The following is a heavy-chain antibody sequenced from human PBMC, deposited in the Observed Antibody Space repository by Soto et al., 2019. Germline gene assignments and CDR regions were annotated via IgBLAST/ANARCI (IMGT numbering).Heavy chain of an antibody. V-gene: IGHV1-69*13. CDR2: IIPIFGTA. J-gene: IGHJ6*02. D-gene: IGHD3-22*01. CDR1: GGTFSSYA. Sequence: GASVKVSCKASGGTFSSYAISWVRRAPGQGLEWMGGIIPIFGTANYAQKFQGRVTITADESTSTAYMELSSLRSEDTAVYYCARDYLSHYYDSSGKYYYYGMDVWGQGTTVTVSS. CDR3: ARDYLSHYYDSSGKYYYYGMDV.